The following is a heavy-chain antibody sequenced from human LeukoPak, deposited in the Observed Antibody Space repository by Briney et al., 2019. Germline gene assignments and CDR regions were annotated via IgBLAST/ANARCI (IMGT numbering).Heavy chain of an antibody. J-gene: IGHJ3*02. CDR1: GGSISNYF. CDR2: IYYTGST. CDR3: ARPSRSISTAGAFDI. V-gene: IGHV4-59*01. D-gene: IGHD3-10*01. Sequence: SETLSLTCTVSGGSISNYFWSWIRQPPGKGLEWIEYIYYTGSTNYNPSLKSRVTISVGTSKNQFSLKLSSVTAADTAVYYCARPSRSISTAGAFDIWGQGTMVTVSS.